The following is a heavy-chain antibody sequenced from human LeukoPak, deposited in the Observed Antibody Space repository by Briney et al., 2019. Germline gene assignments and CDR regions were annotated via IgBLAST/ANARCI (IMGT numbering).Heavy chain of an antibody. CDR2: IYYTGAT. D-gene: IGHD6-19*01. J-gene: IGHJ4*02. CDR3: ARYGGSGWVIDN. Sequence: PSETLSLTCTVSGGSISSYYWTWIRQPPGKGLEWIGYIYYTGATSYNPSLKSRVTISVDTSKRQFSLKLTSVTAADTAVYYCARYGGSGWVIDNWGQGTLVTVSS. V-gene: IGHV4-59*08. CDR1: GGSISSYY.